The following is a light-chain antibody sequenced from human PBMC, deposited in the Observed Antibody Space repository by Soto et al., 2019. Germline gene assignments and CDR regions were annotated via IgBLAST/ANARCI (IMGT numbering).Light chain of an antibody. J-gene: IGKJ1*01. V-gene: IGKV1-17*01. CDR2: AAS. Sequence: DIQMTQSPSSLSASVGDRVTITCRASQGIRNDLDWYQQKPGKAPKRLIYAASSLQSGVTSRFSGSGSETEFTLTISSLQPEDFATYYCLQHNSYPRTFGQGTKVEIK. CDR1: QGIRND. CDR3: LQHNSYPRT.